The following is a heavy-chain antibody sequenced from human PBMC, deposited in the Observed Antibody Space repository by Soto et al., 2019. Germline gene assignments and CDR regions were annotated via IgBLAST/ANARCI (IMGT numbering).Heavy chain of an antibody. D-gene: IGHD2-21*02. V-gene: IGHV3-23*01. CDR2: ISGSGGST. CDR3: AKLVVVTATTFDY. CDR1: GFTFSSYA. Sequence: EVPLLESGGGLVQPGGSLRLSCAASGFTFSSYAMSWVRQAPGKGLEWVSAISGSGGSTYYADSVKGRFTISRDNSKNPLYLQMNSLRAEDTAVYYCAKLVVVTATTFDYWGQGTLVTVSS. J-gene: IGHJ4*02.